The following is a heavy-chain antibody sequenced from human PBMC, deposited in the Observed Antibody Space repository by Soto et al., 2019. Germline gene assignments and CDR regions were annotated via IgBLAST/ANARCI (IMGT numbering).Heavy chain of an antibody. CDR2: INGGNGNT. V-gene: IGHV1-3*01. J-gene: IGHJ5*01. Sequence: ASVKVSCKAPGNTVPNYAIHWVRQSPGQRHEWMGWINGGNGNTYYSEHFQGRVTFTRDTSAGTVYMELSSLRSEDTAVYYCARDPFIIVATIGRGVLWFDSSGPGTLVTVSS. D-gene: IGHD5-12*01. CDR1: GNTVPNYA. CDR3: ARDPFIIVATIGRGVLWFDS.